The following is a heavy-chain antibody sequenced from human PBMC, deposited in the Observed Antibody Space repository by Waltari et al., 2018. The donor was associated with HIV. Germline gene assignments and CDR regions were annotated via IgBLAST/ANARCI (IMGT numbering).Heavy chain of an antibody. CDR2: IRLNGRET. CDR1: GFNFATYW. J-gene: IGHJ4*02. CDR3: ARDSYGGDY. Sequence: EVQLVESGGGVVQPGGSLRLSCRASGFNFATYWMTWVRQAPGRVLEWVANIRLNGRETHYLESVEGRFTISRDNADDSVFLYMSDLRVDDTAIYFCARDSYGGDYWGRGTQVTVSS. V-gene: IGHV3-7*03. D-gene: IGHD4-17*01.